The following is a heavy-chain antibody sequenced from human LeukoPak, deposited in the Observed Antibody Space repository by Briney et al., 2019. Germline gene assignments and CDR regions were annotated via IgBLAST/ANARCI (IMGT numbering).Heavy chain of an antibody. D-gene: IGHD6-19*01. CDR2: ISTTSST. J-gene: IGHJ4*01. CDR3: VRDPSRLEPGYFDN. CDR1: GFTFSSFS. Sequence: GGSLRLSCAASGFTFSSFSIHWVRLTPGKGLEWVSFISTTSSTHYVASVKGRFTIPRDNAKNSVSLLMNSLRADDTAVYYCVRDPSRLEPGYFDNWGQGVLVTVSS. V-gene: IGHV3-21*01.